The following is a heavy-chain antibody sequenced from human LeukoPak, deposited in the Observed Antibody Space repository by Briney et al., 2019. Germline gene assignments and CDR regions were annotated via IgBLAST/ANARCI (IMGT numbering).Heavy chain of an antibody. J-gene: IGHJ4*02. D-gene: IGHD6-13*01. Sequence: GGSLRLSCAASGFTFSSYAMSWVRQAPGKGLEWVSAISGSGGSTYYADSVKGRFTISRDSSKNTLFLQMSSLRADDTAVYYCAKRGIAEAASFDYWGQGALVTVSS. CDR2: ISGSGGST. CDR1: GFTFSSYA. V-gene: IGHV3-23*01. CDR3: AKRGIAEAASFDY.